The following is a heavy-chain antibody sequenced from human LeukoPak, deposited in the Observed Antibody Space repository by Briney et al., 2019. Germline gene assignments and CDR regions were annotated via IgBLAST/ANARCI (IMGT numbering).Heavy chain of an antibody. Sequence: HPGGSLRLSCEASGLNFGRYGMHWVRQAPGKGLEWVANINQDGSAKDYGGSVEGRFTISRDNAKNSLYLQMNSLTAEDTAVYFCASAPNENYFDFWGQGTLVTVSS. CDR1: GLNFGRYG. CDR3: ASAPNENYFDF. J-gene: IGHJ4*02. CDR2: INQDGSAK. V-gene: IGHV3-7*01.